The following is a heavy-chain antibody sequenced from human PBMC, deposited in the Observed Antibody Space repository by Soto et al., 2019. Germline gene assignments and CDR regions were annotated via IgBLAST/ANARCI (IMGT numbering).Heavy chain of an antibody. D-gene: IGHD3-10*01. Sequence: SETLSLTCTVSGASISSSYWPWIRQPPGKGLEWIGYISQRGSTNFNPSLMGRVTISVATSKNEFSLRLNSVTAADTAVYYCARVRGDSGSYYFDFWGRGILVTVSS. CDR3: ARVRGDSGSYYFDF. CDR1: GASISSSY. J-gene: IGHJ4*02. CDR2: ISQRGST. V-gene: IGHV4-59*01.